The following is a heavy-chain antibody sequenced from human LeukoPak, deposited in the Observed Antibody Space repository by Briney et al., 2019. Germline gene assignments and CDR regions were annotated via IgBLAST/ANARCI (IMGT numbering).Heavy chain of an antibody. CDR3: ARDEGGDFWSGYYGD. J-gene: IGHJ4*02. Sequence: GSSVKVSCKASVGTFSSYAISWVRQAPGQGLEWMGGIIPIFGTGNYAQKFQGRVTITADESTSTAYMKLSSLRSEDTAVYYCARDEGGDFWSGYYGDWGQGTLVTVSS. CDR1: VGTFSSYA. CDR2: IIPIFGTG. V-gene: IGHV1-69*01. D-gene: IGHD3-3*01.